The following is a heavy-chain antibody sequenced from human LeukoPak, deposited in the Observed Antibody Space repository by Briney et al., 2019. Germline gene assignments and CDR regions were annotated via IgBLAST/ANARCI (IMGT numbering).Heavy chain of an antibody. J-gene: IGHJ4*02. Sequence: TSVKVSCKASGYTFTGYYMHWVRQAPGQGLEWMGWINPNSGGTNYAQKFQGRVTMTRDTSISTAYMELSRLRSDDTAVYYCARDLLGSGYFDYWGQGTLVTVSS. CDR2: INPNSGGT. D-gene: IGHD3-10*01. CDR1: GYTFTGYY. V-gene: IGHV1-2*02. CDR3: ARDLLGSGYFDY.